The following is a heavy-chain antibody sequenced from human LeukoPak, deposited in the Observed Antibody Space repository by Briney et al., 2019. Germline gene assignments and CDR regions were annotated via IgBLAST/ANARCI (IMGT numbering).Heavy chain of an antibody. Sequence: GGSLRLSCAASGFSFSSYAMSWVRQAPGKGLEWVSPISGSGGSTYYADSVKGRFTISRDNSKNTLYLQMNSLRAEDTAVYYCAKDSSGYYLSYYFDYWGQGTLVTVSS. D-gene: IGHD3-22*01. CDR2: ISGSGGST. CDR1: GFSFSSYA. V-gene: IGHV3-23*01. CDR3: AKDSSGYYLSYYFDY. J-gene: IGHJ4*02.